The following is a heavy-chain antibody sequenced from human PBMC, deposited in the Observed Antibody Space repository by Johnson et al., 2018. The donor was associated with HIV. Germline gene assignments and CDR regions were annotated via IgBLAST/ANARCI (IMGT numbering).Heavy chain of an antibody. CDR2: MSSLGGAE. V-gene: IGHV3-30*04. D-gene: IGHD3-3*01. CDR3: ARGWLGVVRGGGFDI. J-gene: IGHJ3*02. Sequence: VESGGDVVQFGRSLRLSCTASGFNFSDYGLHWVRQAPGKGLEWVAIMSSLGGAEYYADSVKGRFTVSRDNSINTLYLHMRRLRIEDTAMYSCARGWLGVVRGGGFDIWCRGTMVTVSS. CDR1: GFNFSDYG.